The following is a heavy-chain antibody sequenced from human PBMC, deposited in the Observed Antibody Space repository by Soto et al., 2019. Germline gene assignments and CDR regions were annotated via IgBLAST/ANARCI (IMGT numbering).Heavy chain of an antibody. D-gene: IGHD3-10*01. V-gene: IGHV3-72*01. Sequence: EVQLVESGGGLVQPGGSLRLSCAASGLTFSDHYMGWIRQAPGQGLEWVGRIRNRANSYTTEYAASVKGRFTISRYDSKSLMYLQMNSLKTEDTAVYYCARDRVAVRVAWIGYDMDVWGQGTTVTVS. J-gene: IGHJ6*02. CDR1: GLTFSDHY. CDR2: IRNRANSYTT. CDR3: ARDRVAVRVAWIGYDMDV.